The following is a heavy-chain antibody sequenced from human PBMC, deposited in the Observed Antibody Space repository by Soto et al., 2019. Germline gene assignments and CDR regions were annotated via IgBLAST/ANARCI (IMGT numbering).Heavy chain of an antibody. CDR3: ARVASSGWTYYYYGMDV. V-gene: IGHV4-39*01. CDR2: IYYSGST. Sequence: SETPSLTCTVSGSTISSSSYYWCWIRQPPGKGLEWIGSIYYSGSTYYNPSLKSRVTISVDTSKDQFSLKLSSVTAADTAVYYCARVASSGWTYYYYGMDVWGQGTTVT. D-gene: IGHD6-19*01. CDR1: GSTISSSSYY. J-gene: IGHJ6*02.